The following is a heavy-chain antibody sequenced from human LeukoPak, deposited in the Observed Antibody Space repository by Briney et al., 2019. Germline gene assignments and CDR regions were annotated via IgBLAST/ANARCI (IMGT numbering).Heavy chain of an antibody. Sequence: GGSLRLSCAASGFTFSSYGMSWVRQAPGKGLEWVSGISGSGGNTYYADSVKGRFTISRDNSNNTLYLQMNSLRAEDTAVYYCARDDSSGYTDYWGQGTLVTVSS. CDR1: GFTFSSYG. CDR3: ARDDSSGYTDY. V-gene: IGHV3-23*01. D-gene: IGHD3-22*01. J-gene: IGHJ4*02. CDR2: ISGSGGNT.